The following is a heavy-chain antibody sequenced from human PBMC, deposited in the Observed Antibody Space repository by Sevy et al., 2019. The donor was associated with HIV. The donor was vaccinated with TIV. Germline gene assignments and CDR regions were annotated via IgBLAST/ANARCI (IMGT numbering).Heavy chain of an antibody. V-gene: IGHV1-18*01. CDR1: GYTFTSYG. D-gene: IGHD3-3*01. CDR2: ISAYNGNT. J-gene: IGHJ4*01. Sequence: ASVKVSCKASGYTFTSYGISWVRQAPGQGLEWMGWISAYNGNTNYAQKLQGRVTMTTDTSTSTATMELRSLRSDDTAVNYCEGDRARSFSIFGVVTLGYWGHGTLVTVSS. CDR3: EGDRARSFSIFGVVTLGY.